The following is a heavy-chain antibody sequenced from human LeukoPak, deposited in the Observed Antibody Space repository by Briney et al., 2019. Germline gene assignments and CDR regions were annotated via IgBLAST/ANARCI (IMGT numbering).Heavy chain of an antibody. CDR3: ARLGGRFGDPADYYYYYMDV. V-gene: IGHV5-51*01. CDR1: GYSFTSYW. D-gene: IGHD3-10*01. CDR2: IYPGDSDT. Sequence: GESLKISCKDSGYSFTSYWIGWVRQMPGKGLEWMGIIYPGDSDTRYSPSFQGQVTISADKSISTAYLQWSSLKASDTAMYYCARLGGRFGDPADYYYYYMDVWGKGTTVTVSS. J-gene: IGHJ6*03.